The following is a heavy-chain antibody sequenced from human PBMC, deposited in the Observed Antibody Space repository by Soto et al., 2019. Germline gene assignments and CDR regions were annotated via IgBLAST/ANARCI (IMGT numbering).Heavy chain of an antibody. D-gene: IGHD1-1*01. CDR1: GGSISAYQ. Sequence: SETLSLTCTVSGGSISAYQWSWIRQPPGKRLEWIGYISNSGPTNYNPSLKSRVSISRDNAKNSLYLQINSLRGEDTAIYYCARSGDNYNLLDYWGQGTPVTVSS. CDR2: ISNSGPT. CDR3: ARSGDNYNLLDY. J-gene: IGHJ4*02. V-gene: IGHV4-4*08.